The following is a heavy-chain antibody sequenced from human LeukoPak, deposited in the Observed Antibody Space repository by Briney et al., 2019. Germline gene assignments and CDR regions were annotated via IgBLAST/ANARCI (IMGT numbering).Heavy chain of an antibody. CDR3: AKRGYSDSSGYLYDAFDI. J-gene: IGHJ3*02. CDR2: ISGSGGST. Sequence: GGSLRLSCAASGFTFSGYAMSWVRRAPGKGLEWVSAISGSGGSTYYADSVKGRFTISRDNPENTLYLQMNSLRAEDTAEYYCAKRGYSDSSGYLYDAFDIWGQGTMVTVSS. CDR1: GFTFSGYA. D-gene: IGHD3-22*01. V-gene: IGHV3-23*01.